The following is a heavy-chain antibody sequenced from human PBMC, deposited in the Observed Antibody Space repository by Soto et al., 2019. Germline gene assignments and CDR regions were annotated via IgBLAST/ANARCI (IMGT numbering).Heavy chain of an antibody. V-gene: IGHV3-33*01. CDR1: GFTFSSYG. CDR2: IWYDGSNK. J-gene: IGHJ4*02. Sequence: GGSLRLSCAASGFTFSSYGMHWVRQAPGKGLEWVAVIWYDGSNKYYADSVKGRFTISRDNSKNTLYLQMNSLRAEDTAVYYCARDQGYSSSWSDYWGQGTLVTVSS. CDR3: ARDQGYSSSWSDY. D-gene: IGHD6-13*01.